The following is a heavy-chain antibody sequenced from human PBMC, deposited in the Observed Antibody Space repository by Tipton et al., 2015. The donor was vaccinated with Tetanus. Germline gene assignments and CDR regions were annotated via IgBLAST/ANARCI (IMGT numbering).Heavy chain of an antibody. CDR3: ARHLYGYWFDP. Sequence: TLSLTCTVSGGSISNSNFYWSWIRQPPGKGLEWIGYICYSGSTYYNPSLKGRVTVSLDTSKNQFSLRLTSVTDADTAVYYCARHLYGYWFDPWGQGAQVTVSS. V-gene: IGHV4-30-4*01. CDR2: ICYSGST. CDR1: GGSISNSNFY. J-gene: IGHJ5*02. D-gene: IGHD3-10*01.